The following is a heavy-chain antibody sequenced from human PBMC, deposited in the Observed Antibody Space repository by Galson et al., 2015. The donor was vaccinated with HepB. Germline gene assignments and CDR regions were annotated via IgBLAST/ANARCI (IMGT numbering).Heavy chain of an antibody. CDR2: INSDGSST. J-gene: IGHJ6*03. D-gene: IGHD2-21*02. CDR1: GFTFRSYW. Sequence: SLRLSCAASGFTFRSYWMHWVRQVPGKGLVWVSRINSDGSSTSYADSVKGRFTISRDNAKNTLYLQMNSLRAEDTAVYYCARGGGGDYFMKGRHYYYYYYMDVWGKGTTVIVS. CDR3: ARGGGGDYFMKGRHYYYYYYMDV. V-gene: IGHV3-74*01.